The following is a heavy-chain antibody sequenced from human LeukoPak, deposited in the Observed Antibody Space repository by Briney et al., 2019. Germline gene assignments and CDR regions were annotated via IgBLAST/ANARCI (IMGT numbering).Heavy chain of an antibody. V-gene: IGHV3-30*18. CDR3: ANERYCSSTSCFDY. D-gene: IGHD2-2*01. CDR1: GFTFSSYG. CDR2: IPYDGSNK. Sequence: GGSLRLSCAASGFTFSSYGMHWVRQAPGKGLEWVAVIPYDGSNKYYADSVKGRFTISRDNSKNTLYLQMNSLRAEDTAVYYCANERYCSSTSCFDYWGQGTLVTVSS. J-gene: IGHJ4*02.